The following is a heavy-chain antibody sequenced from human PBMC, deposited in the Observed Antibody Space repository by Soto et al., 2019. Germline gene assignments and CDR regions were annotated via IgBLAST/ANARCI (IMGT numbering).Heavy chain of an antibody. V-gene: IGHV1-18*01. J-gene: IGHJ6*02. D-gene: IGHD6-6*01. CDR1: GYTFTSYG. CDR2: ISAYNGNT. Sequence: ASVKVSCKASGYTFTSYGISWVRQAPGQGLEWMGWISAYNGNTNYAQKLQGRVTMTTDTSTSTAYMELRSLRSDDTAVYYCARYSSSSSLFYGMDVWGQGTTVTVSS. CDR3: ARYSSSSSLFYGMDV.